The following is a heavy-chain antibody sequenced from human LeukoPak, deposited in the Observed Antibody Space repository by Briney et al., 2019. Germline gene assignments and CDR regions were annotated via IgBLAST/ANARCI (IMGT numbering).Heavy chain of an antibody. CDR1: GFALSTYW. J-gene: IGHJ4*02. V-gene: IGHV3-74*01. D-gene: IGHD6-13*01. CDR2: INSDGSRT. CDR3: ARGSWSAADTNIDY. Sequence: GGSLRLSCAASGFALSTYWMHWVRQGPGKGLVWVSCINSDGSRTTYADSVKGRFTISRDNAKNTLYLQMNTLRVEDTAVYYCARGSWSAADTNIDYWGQGTLVTVSS.